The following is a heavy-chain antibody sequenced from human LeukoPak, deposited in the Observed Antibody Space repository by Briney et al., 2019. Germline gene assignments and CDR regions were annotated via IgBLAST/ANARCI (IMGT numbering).Heavy chain of an antibody. J-gene: IGHJ4*02. CDR2: IKQDGSEK. CDR3: VYSGDYEKGY. CDR1: GFTFSSSY. Sequence: PGGSLRLSCAVSGFTFSSSYMNWVRQAPGKGLEWVANIKQDGSEKYYMDSVKGRFTISRDNAKNSLYLQMNSLRAEDTAVYYCVYSGDYEKGYWGQGTLVTVSS. D-gene: IGHD4-17*01. V-gene: IGHV3-7*01.